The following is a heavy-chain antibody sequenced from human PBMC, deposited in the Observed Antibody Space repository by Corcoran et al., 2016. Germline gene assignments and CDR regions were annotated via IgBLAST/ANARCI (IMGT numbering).Heavy chain of an antibody. Sequence: QVQLQQWGAGLLKPSETLSLTCAVYGASFSDSYWTWIRQPPGKGLEWIGEINHSGSTNYSPSLKSRVTLSVDTSKDQFSLRLNYVTVADTAVYFCARGGTGYLDYWGQGTLVTVSS. CDR1: GASFSDSY. J-gene: IGHJ4*02. V-gene: IGHV4-34*02. CDR3: ARGGTGYLDY. D-gene: IGHD1-1*01. CDR2: INHSGST.